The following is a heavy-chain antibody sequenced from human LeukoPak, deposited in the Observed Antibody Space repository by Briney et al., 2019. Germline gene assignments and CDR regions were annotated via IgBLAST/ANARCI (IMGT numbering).Heavy chain of an antibody. V-gene: IGHV5-51*01. Sequence: GESLKISCKAPGYSFTSKWIGWVRQMPGKGLEWTGIIYPDDSDAKYSPSFQGHVTISVDKSISTTYLHWRSLKASDTAKYYCARRTFSSVWYYFDYWGQGTQVTVCS. CDR1: GYSFTSKW. CDR2: IYPDDSDA. D-gene: IGHD6-19*01. CDR3: ARRTFSSVWYYFDY. J-gene: IGHJ4*02.